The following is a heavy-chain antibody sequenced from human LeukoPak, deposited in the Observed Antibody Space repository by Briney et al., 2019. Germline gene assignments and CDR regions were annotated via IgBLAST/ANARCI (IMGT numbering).Heavy chain of an antibody. CDR1: GYTFTSYA. D-gene: IGHD1-26*01. J-gene: IGHJ6*02. V-gene: IGHV1-3*01. Sequence: ASVKVSYKASGYTFTSYAMHWVRQAPGQRLEWMGWINAGNGNTKYSQKFQGRVTITRDTSASTAYMELSSLRSEDTAVYYCARDHGGSYLLSAYYYYGMDVWGQGTTVTVSS. CDR2: INAGNGNT. CDR3: ARDHGGSYLLSAYYYYGMDV.